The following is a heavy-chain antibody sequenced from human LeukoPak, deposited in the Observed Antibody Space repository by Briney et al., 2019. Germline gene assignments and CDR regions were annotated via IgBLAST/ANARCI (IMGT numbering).Heavy chain of an antibody. J-gene: IGHJ3*02. CDR2: ISSSSSYI. CDR3: ARDMSGYSYGYVTGAFDI. CDR1: GFTFSSYS. D-gene: IGHD5-18*01. V-gene: IGHV3-21*01. Sequence: GGSLSLSCAASGFTFSSYSMNWVRQAPGKGLEWVSSISSSSSYIYYADSVKGRFTISRDNAKNSLYLQMNSLRAEDTAVYYCARDMSGYSYGYVTGAFDIWGQGTMVTVSS.